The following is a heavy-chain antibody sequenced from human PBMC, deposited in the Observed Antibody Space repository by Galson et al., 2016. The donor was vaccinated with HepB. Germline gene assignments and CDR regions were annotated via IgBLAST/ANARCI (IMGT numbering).Heavy chain of an antibody. CDR2: IKQDGSTK. CDR3: ATDPPWDSDVFDI. D-gene: IGHD1-26*01. Sequence: LRLSCAASGFTFGSYWMTWVRQAPGKGLGWMADIKQDGSTKYYVDSAKGRFTISRDNAKDSLYLQMNSLRVEDTAVYYCATDPPWDSDVFDIWGQGTMVTVSS. J-gene: IGHJ3*02. CDR1: GFTFGSYW. V-gene: IGHV3-7*03.